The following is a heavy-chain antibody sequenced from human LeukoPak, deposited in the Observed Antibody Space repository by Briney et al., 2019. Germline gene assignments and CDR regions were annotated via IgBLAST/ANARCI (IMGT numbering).Heavy chain of an antibody. J-gene: IGHJ4*02. V-gene: IGHV4-59*01. D-gene: IGHD5-24*01. CDR2: IYNSGST. CDR1: GGSIGSYY. CDR3: ARPSRDGYRYTFDY. Sequence: SETLSLTGTVSGGSIGSYYWSWIRQPPGKGLEWIGYIYNSGSTNYSPSLKSRVSISVDTPKNQFSLRLSSVTAADTAVYYCARPSRDGYRYTFDYWGQGILVTVSS.